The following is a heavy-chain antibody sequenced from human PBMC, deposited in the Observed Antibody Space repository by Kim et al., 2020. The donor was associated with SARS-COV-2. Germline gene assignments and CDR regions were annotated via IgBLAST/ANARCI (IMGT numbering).Heavy chain of an antibody. V-gene: IGHV3-33*01. J-gene: IGHJ3*02. CDR2: IWYDGSNK. CDR1: GFTFSSYG. Sequence: GGSLRLSCAASGFTFSSYGMHWVRQAPGKGLEWVAVIWYDGSNKYYADSVKGRFTISRDNSKNTLYLQMNSLRAEDTAVYYCARESYCSSTSCYLGGAFDIWGQGTMVTVSS. CDR3: ARESYCSSTSCYLGGAFDI. D-gene: IGHD2-2*01.